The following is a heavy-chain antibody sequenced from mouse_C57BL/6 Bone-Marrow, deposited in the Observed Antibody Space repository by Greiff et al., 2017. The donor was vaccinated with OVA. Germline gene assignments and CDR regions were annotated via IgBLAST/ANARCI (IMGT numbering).Heavy chain of an antibody. Sequence: QVQLQQSGPGLVQPSQSLSITCTVSGFSLTSYGVHWVRQSPGKGLEWLGVIWRGGSTDYNAAFMSRLSNTKDNSKSQVFFKMNRLQADDTAIYYCAITTVVGGYAMDYWGQGTSVTVSS. J-gene: IGHJ4*01. V-gene: IGHV2-5*01. CDR1: GFSLTSYG. CDR2: IWRGGST. CDR3: AITTVVGGYAMDY. D-gene: IGHD1-1*01.